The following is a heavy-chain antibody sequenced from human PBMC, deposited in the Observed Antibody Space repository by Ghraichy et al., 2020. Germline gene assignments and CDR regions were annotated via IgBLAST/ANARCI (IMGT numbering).Heavy chain of an antibody. CDR3: SKSDFGGECYHSDY. V-gene: IGHV3-49*03. D-gene: IGHD2-21*01. Sequence: GGSLRLSCTASGFTFSDYSMSWFRQAPGKGLEWVSFIRNKGHGGTTEHAASVKGRFITSRDDSKSIAYLQRNSLKTEDTAMYYCSKSDFGGECYHSDYWGQRTLVTVSS. CDR1: GFTFSDYS. CDR2: IRNKGHGGTT. J-gene: IGHJ4*02.